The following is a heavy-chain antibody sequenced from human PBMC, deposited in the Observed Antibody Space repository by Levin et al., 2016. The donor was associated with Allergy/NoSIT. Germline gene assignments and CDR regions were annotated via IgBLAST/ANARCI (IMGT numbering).Heavy chain of an antibody. J-gene: IGHJ4*02. Sequence: SETLSLTCTVSGGSLIMDNYYWGCVRQPPGKGLEWIASIYYTGGTYYNPSLKSRVIISADTSKNQFSLNLNSVTAADTAVYFCVAFFVSETTYRDNWGQGTLVTVSS. V-gene: IGHV4-39*01. D-gene: IGHD3-3*02. CDR3: VAFFVSETTYRDN. CDR2: IYYTGGT. CDR1: GGSLIMDNYY.